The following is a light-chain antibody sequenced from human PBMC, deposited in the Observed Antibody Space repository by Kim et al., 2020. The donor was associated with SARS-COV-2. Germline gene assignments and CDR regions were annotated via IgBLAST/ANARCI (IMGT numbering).Light chain of an antibody. Sequence: LGQTVRITCQGDSLRSYYASWYQQKPGQAPVLVIYGKNNRPSGIPDRFSGSSSGNTTSLTITGAQAEDEADYYCNSRDSSGNHHYVFGTGTKVTVL. V-gene: IGLV3-19*01. CDR3: NSRDSSGNHHYV. CDR2: GKN. J-gene: IGLJ1*01. CDR1: SLRSYY.